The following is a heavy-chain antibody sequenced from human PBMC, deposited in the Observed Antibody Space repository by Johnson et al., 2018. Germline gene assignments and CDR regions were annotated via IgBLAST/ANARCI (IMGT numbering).Heavy chain of an antibody. CDR2: ISGSGGST. CDR3: AKDPIAVACTKGDYYYGMDV. J-gene: IGHJ6*02. D-gene: IGHD6-19*01. CDR1: GFTFSSYG. Sequence: VQLVESGGGVVQPGRSLRLSCAASGFTFSSYGMHWVRQAPGKGLEWVSGISGSGGSTYYADSVKGRFTISRDNSKNTLYLQMNSLRAEDTAVYYCAKDPIAVACTKGDYYYGMDVWGQGTTVTVSS. V-gene: IGHV3-23*04.